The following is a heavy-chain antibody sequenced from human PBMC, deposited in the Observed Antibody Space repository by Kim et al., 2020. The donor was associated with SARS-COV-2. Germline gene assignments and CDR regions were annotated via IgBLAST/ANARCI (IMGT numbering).Heavy chain of an antibody. Sequence: ASVKVSCKTSGYTFTNYYVHWVRQAPGQGLAWMGVVNPNGGSTTYAQNFQGRVTMTRDTSTTTVYMELRSLRSEDTAVYYCAREAGYSRCFDYWGQGTLVTVSS. J-gene: IGHJ4*02. V-gene: IGHV1-46*01. CDR2: VNPNGGST. CDR3: AREAGYSRCFDY. CDR1: GYTFTNYY. D-gene: IGHD5-12*01.